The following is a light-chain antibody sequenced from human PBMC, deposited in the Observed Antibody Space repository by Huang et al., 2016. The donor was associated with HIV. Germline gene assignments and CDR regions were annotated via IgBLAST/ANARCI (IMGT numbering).Light chain of an antibody. CDR3: QQYNTFT. J-gene: IGKJ3*01. V-gene: IGKV1-5*03. Sequence: DIQMTQSPSTLSAAIGDRVTITCRASKRVSTRLAWYQQKPGKAPRLLIQEASSLESGVPSRFSGSGSGTEFTLTISSLQPDDSATYSCQQYNTFTFGPGTKVDI. CDR1: KRVSTR. CDR2: EAS.